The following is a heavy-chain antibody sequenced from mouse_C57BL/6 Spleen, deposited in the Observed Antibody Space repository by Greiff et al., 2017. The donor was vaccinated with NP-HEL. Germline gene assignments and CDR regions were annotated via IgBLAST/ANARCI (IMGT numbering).Heavy chain of an antibody. J-gene: IGHJ1*03. V-gene: IGHV1-5*01. CDR1: GYTFTSYW. CDR3: TGKDYDYDGYFDV. CDR2: IYPGNSDT. Sequence: VQLQQSGTVLARPGASVKMSCKTSGYTFTSYWMHWVKQRPGQGLEWIGAIYPGNSDTSYNQKFKGKAKLTAVPSASTAYMELSSLTNEDSAVYVCTGKDYDYDGYFDVWGTGTTVTVSS. D-gene: IGHD2-4*01.